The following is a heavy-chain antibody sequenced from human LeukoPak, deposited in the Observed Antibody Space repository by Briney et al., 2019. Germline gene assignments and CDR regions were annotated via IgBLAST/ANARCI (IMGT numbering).Heavy chain of an antibody. J-gene: IGHJ6*03. CDR3: ARADGSGAGYYMDV. Sequence: GGSLRLSCAASGFTFSTYSMNWVRQAPGKGLEWVSSISISSNYIYYADSVKGRFTISRDNAKNSLYLQTNSLRAEDTAVYYCARADGSGAGYYMDVWGKGTTVTVSS. CDR1: GFTFSTYS. D-gene: IGHD1-26*01. V-gene: IGHV3-21*01. CDR2: ISISSNYI.